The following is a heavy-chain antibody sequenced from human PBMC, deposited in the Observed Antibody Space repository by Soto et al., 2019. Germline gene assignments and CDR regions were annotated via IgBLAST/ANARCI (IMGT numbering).Heavy chain of an antibody. V-gene: IGHV3-23*01. D-gene: IGHD1-26*01. Sequence: GGSLRLSCAASGFTFSTYAMSWVRQAPGTGLEWVSGISGSGGSRYYADSVKGRFTISRDISKSTLYLQMNSLRAEDTAVYYCAKGGPSGSYYYYYAMDVWGQGTAVTVSS. CDR2: ISGSGGSR. J-gene: IGHJ6*02. CDR3: AKGGPSGSYYYYYAMDV. CDR1: GFTFSTYA.